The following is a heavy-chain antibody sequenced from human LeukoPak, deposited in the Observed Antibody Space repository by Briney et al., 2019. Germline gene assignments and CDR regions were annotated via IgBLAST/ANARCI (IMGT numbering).Heavy chain of an antibody. CDR1: GFTFSSYW. CDR3: AKDSFITPGVGYFDY. Sequence: PGGSLRLSCAASGFTFSSYWMSWVRQAPGKGLEWVSAISGSGGNTYYADSVKGRFTISRDNSKNTLYLQMNSLRAEDTAVYYCAKDSFITPGVGYFDYWGQGSLVTVSS. CDR2: ISGSGGNT. V-gene: IGHV3-23*01. D-gene: IGHD1-14*01. J-gene: IGHJ4*02.